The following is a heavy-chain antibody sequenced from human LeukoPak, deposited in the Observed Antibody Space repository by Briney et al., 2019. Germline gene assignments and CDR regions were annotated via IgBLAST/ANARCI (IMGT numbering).Heavy chain of an antibody. CDR1: GYTFTSYD. Sequence: ASVKVSCKASGYTFTSYDINWVRQATGQGLEWMGWMNPNSGNAGYAQKFQGRVTMTRNTSISTAYMELSSLRSEDTAVYYCARGPNKSDGGNSGSAWFDPWGQGTLVTVSS. J-gene: IGHJ5*02. CDR3: ARGPNKSDGGNSGSAWFDP. D-gene: IGHD4-23*01. V-gene: IGHV1-8*01. CDR2: MNPNSGNA.